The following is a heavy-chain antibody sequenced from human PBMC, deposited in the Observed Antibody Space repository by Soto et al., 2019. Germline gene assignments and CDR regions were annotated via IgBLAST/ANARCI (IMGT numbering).Heavy chain of an antibody. CDR3: ARESEDLTSNFDY. CDR2: ISSTTNYI. J-gene: IGHJ4*02. CDR1: GFTFTRYS. V-gene: IGHV3-21*06. Sequence: GSLRLSCAASGFTFTRYSMNWVRQAPGKGLEWVSSISSTTNYIYYGDSMKGRFTISRDNAKTSLYLEMNSLRAEDTDVYYCARESEDLTSNFDYWGQGTLVTVSS.